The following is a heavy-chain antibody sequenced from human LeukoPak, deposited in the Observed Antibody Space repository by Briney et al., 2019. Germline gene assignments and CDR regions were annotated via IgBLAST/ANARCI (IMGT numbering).Heavy chain of an antibody. CDR1: GGSISGSSYY. D-gene: IGHD3-10*01. CDR3: ARHYGP. Sequence: PSETLSLTCTVSGGSISGSSYYWGWIRQPPGKGLEWIGSIYYSGSTYYNPSLKSRVTISVDTSKNQFSLKLNSVIATDTAAYYCARHYGPWGQGTLVTVSS. V-gene: IGHV4-39*01. CDR2: IYYSGST. J-gene: IGHJ4*02.